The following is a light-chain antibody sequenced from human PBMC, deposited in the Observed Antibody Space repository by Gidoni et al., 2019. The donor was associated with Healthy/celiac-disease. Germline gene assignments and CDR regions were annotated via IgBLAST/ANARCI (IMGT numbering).Light chain of an antibody. J-gene: IGLJ2*01. CDR3: SSYTSSSTLVV. Sequence: QSALTQPASVSGSPRPSITISCTGTSSDVVGYNYVSWYQQHPGKAPKLMIYEVSNRPSGVSNRFSGSKSGNTASLTISGLQAEDEADYYCSSYTSSSTLVVFGGGTKLTVL. V-gene: IGLV2-14*01. CDR1: SSDVVGYNY. CDR2: EVS.